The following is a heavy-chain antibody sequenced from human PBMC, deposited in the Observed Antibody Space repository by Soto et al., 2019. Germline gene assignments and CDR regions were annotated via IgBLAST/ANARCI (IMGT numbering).Heavy chain of an antibody. Sequence: GSLRLSRAASGFTFCNYSMHLVPQGPGKGLEWVSTIKDSGESTFYLDSVRGRFTISRDNSKDTLYLQMTSLRVEDTALYHCVKGGASYTSCWYANWGQGILVTVSS. CDR1: GFTFCNYS. V-gene: IGHV3-23*01. CDR3: VKGGASYTSCWYAN. J-gene: IGHJ4*02. D-gene: IGHD6-13*01. CDR2: IKDSGEST.